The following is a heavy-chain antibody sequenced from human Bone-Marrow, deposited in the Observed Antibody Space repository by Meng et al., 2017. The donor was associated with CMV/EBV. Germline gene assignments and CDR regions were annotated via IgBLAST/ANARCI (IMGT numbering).Heavy chain of an antibody. CDR3: AILRGGYGGNLDAFDI. CDR2: IRYDGSNK. D-gene: IGHD4-23*01. J-gene: IGHJ3*02. Sequence: GESLKISCAASGFTFSSYGMHWVRQAPGKGLEWVAFIRYDGSNKYYADSVKGRFTISRDNSKNTLYLQMSSLRAEDTAVYYCAILRGGYGGNLDAFDIWGQGTMVTVSS. CDR1: GFTFSSYG. V-gene: IGHV3-30*02.